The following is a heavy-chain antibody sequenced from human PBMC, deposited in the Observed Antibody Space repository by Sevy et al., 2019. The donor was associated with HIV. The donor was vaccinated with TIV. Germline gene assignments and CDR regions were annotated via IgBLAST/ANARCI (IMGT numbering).Heavy chain of an antibody. CDR2: INGDGSST. CDR3: VRYHDIVILPGVLDAFDI. Sequence: GGSLRLSCAASGFTFSNYWMHWVRQAPGKGLVWVSSINGDGSSTNSADSVKGRLTISRDSAKNTLYLQMNSLRDKDTAVYYCVRYHDIVILPGVLDAFDIWGQGTMVTVSS. D-gene: IGHD2-2*01. CDR1: GFTFSNYW. V-gene: IGHV3-74*01. J-gene: IGHJ3*02.